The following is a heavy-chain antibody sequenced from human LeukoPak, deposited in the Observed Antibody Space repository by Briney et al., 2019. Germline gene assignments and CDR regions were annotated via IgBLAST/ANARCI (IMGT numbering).Heavy chain of an antibody. D-gene: IGHD2-15*01. J-gene: IGHJ4*02. V-gene: IGHV3-23*01. CDR2: ISGSTGRT. CDR3: APRVVGSAPFDY. Sequence: GGSLRLSCAASGFKFSNYAMHWVRQAPGKGLEWVSAISGSTGRTYYADSVKGRFTISRDNSKNTLYLQMNNLRAEDTAVYYCAPRVVGSAPFDYWGQGTLVTVSS. CDR1: GFKFSNYA.